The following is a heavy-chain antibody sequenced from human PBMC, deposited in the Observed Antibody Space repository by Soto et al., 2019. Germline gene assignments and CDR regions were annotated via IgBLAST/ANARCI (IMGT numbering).Heavy chain of an antibody. CDR3: ARGGRLIAAAGRNPIYYYYGMDV. CDR2: INHSGST. CDR1: GGSFSGYY. J-gene: IGHJ6*02. V-gene: IGHV4-34*01. Sequence: SLTCAVYGGSFSGYYWSRIRQPPGKGPEWIGEINHSGSTNYNPSLKSRVTISVDTSKNQFSLKLSSVTAADTAVYYCARGGRLIAAAGRNPIYYYYGMDVWGQGTTATVSS. D-gene: IGHD6-13*01.